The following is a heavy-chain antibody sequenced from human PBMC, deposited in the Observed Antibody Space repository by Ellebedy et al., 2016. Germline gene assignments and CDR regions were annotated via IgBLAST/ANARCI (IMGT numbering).Heavy chain of an antibody. CDR2: IDSGGSS. J-gene: IGHJ3*01. CDR3: VTRHNGAFDF. D-gene: IGHD1-14*01. Sequence: GESLKISCVASGFTVTNDYMTWVRQAPGKGLEWVSLIDSGGSSWYADSVKGRFTISRDNSKKTLYLQISGLGAEDTAVYYCVTRHNGAFDFWGQGTMVTVSS. CDR1: GFTVTNDY. V-gene: IGHV3-53*01.